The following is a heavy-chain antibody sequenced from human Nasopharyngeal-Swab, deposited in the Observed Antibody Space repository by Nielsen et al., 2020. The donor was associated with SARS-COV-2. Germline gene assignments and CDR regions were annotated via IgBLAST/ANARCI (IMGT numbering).Heavy chain of an antibody. CDR2: ISYDGSNK. Sequence: GESLKISCAASGFIFSSYGMHWVRQAPGKGLEWVAVISYDGSNKYYADSVKGRFTISRDNSKNTLYLQMNSLRAEDTAVYYCAKDEGPNCGGDCYSVYWGQGTLVTVSS. CDR1: GFIFSSYG. V-gene: IGHV3-30*18. D-gene: IGHD2-21*02. J-gene: IGHJ4*02. CDR3: AKDEGPNCGGDCYSVY.